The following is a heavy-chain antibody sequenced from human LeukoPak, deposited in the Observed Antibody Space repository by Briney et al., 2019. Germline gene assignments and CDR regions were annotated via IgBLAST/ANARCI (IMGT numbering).Heavy chain of an antibody. V-gene: IGHV3-66*01. CDR3: AREGYSSGLDY. CDR2: IYSGGST. CDR1: GFTVSSNY. J-gene: IGHJ4*02. Sequence: PGGSLRLSSAASGFTVSSNYMSWVRQAPGKGLEWVSVIYSGGSTYYADSVKGRFTISRDNSKNTLYLQMNSLRAEDTAVYYCAREGYSSGLDYWGQGTLVTVSS. D-gene: IGHD6-19*01.